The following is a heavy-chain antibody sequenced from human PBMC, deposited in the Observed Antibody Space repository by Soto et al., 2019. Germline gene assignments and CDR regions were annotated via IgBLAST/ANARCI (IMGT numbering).Heavy chain of an antibody. Sequence: QMRLMQSGSEVKKPGSSVKVSCKTSGGTFPSDTISWVRQAPGQGLEWMGGIVPIFGTPNYAQKFQGRVTITADGSTNTAYMELSSLRSEDTAVYYCARPTSGYYHDAFDIWGQGTLVTVSS. CDR2: IVPIFGTP. V-gene: IGHV1-69*01. D-gene: IGHD3-22*01. CDR3: ARPTSGYYHDAFDI. J-gene: IGHJ3*02. CDR1: GGTFPSDT.